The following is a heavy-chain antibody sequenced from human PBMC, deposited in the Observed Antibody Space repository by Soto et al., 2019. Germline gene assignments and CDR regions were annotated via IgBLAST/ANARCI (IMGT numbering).Heavy chain of an antibody. J-gene: IGHJ4*02. CDR2: INTDGSIT. CDR3: TRDSGGRDAY. V-gene: IGHV3-74*01. CDR1: GFTFSSYW. D-gene: IGHD2-15*01. Sequence: VSLSLSCAASGFTFSSYWMHWVRQVPGKGLVWVSRINTDGSITSHADSVKGRFTISRDNAKNTLYLQMNSLRADDTAVYYCTRDSGGRDAYWGQGALVTVSS.